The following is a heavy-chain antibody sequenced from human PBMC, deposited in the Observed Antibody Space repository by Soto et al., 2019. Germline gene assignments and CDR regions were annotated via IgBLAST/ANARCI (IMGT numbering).Heavy chain of an antibody. CDR1: GFTFSSYG. CDR2: ISYDGSNK. V-gene: IGHV3-30*18. J-gene: IGHJ3*02. CDR3: AKSIAKDDAFDI. D-gene: IGHD2-15*01. Sequence: QVQLVESGGGVVQPGRFLRLSCAASGFTFSSYGMHWVRQAPGKGLEWVAVISYDGSNKYYADSVKGRFTISRDNSKNTLYLQMNSLRAEDTAVYYCAKSIAKDDAFDIWGQGTMVTVSS.